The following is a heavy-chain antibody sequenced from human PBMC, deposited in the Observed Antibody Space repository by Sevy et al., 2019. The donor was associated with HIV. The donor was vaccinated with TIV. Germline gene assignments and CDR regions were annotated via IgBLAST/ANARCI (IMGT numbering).Heavy chain of an antibody. CDR1: GFIFSDYC. D-gene: IGHD3-10*01. Sequence: GGSLRLSCAASGFIFSDYCMNWIRQSPGRGLEWVSYISDRGTTIYYADSVKGRFTISRDNAKNSLYLLMNSLRAEDTAVYYCAREGSLRYFDLWGRGTLVTVSS. J-gene: IGHJ2*01. CDR2: ISDRGTTI. V-gene: IGHV3-11*01. CDR3: AREGSLRYFDL.